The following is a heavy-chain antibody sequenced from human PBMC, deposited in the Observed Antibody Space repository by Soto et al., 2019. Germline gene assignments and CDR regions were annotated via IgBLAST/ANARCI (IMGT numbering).Heavy chain of an antibody. CDR2: INHSGST. CDR3: ARVRYCSSTSCRPAEYFQH. Sequence: QVQLQQWGAGLLKPSETLSLTCAVYGGSFSGYYWSWIRQPPGKGLEWIGEINHSGSTNYNPALKSRVTISVDTSKNQFSLKRSSVTAADTAVYYCARVRYCSSTSCRPAEYFQHWGQGTLVTVSS. V-gene: IGHV4-34*01. D-gene: IGHD2-2*01. J-gene: IGHJ1*01. CDR1: GGSFSGYY.